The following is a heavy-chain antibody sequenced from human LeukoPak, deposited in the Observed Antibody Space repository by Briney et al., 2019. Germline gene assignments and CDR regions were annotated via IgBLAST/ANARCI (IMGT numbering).Heavy chain of an antibody. Sequence: SETLFLHCAGYGGAFRGYYWSWNPQPPGKGLEWIGEINHSGSTNYNPSLKSRVTISVDTSKNQFSLKLSSVTAADTAVYYCARAETFDYWGQGTLVTVSS. J-gene: IGHJ4*02. CDR2: INHSGST. CDR3: ARAETFDY. CDR1: GGAFRGYY. V-gene: IGHV4-34*01.